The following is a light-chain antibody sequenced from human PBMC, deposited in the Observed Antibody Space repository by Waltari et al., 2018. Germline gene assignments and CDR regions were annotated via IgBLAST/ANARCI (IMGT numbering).Light chain of an antibody. V-gene: IGKV3-20*01. CDR1: QAVTADY. Sequence: EIVLTQSPDTLSLSPGATATLSCRASQAVTADYLAWYQQKPGQAPRLLIYRASSRATGVPDRFSGSGSGTDFTLTISRLEPEDVAVYYCQQYGSSLRTFGQGTKVEI. J-gene: IGKJ1*01. CDR3: QQYGSSLRT. CDR2: RAS.